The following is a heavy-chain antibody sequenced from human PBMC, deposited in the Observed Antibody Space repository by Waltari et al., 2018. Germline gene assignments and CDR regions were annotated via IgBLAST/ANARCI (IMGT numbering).Heavy chain of an antibody. CDR2: INHSGST. Sequence: QVQLQQWGAGLLKPSETLSLTCAVYGGSFSGYSWSWIRQPPGKGLEWIGEINHSGSTNYNPSLKSRVTISVDTSKNQFSLKLSSVTAADTTVYYCARGRRSSSRVLFDYWGQGTLVTVSS. D-gene: IGHD6-6*01. J-gene: IGHJ4*02. CDR1: GGSFSGYS. V-gene: IGHV4-34*01. CDR3: ARGRRSSSRVLFDY.